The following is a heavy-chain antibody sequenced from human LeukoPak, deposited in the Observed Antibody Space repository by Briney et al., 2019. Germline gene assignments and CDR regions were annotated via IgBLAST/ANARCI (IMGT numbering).Heavy chain of an antibody. V-gene: IGHV4-4*02. J-gene: IGHJ4*02. CDR2: IYHSGST. CDR1: GDSVSSNYW. Sequence: SETLSLTCAVPGDSVSSNYWWTWVRQSPGKGLEWIGEIYHSGSTHYNPSLKSRVTISVDKSKNQFSLRLYSVSAADTAVYYCARAPPGDSHDYWGQGTLVTVSS. CDR3: ARAPPGDSHDY. D-gene: IGHD5-18*01.